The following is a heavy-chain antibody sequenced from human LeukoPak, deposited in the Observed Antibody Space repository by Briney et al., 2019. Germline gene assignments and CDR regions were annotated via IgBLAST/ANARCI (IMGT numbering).Heavy chain of an antibody. CDR3: AREARGSTYYDFWSGYYRGGNNWFDP. CDR1: GFTFSSYG. Sequence: GGSLRLSCAVSGFTFSSYGMSWVRQAPGKGLEWVSAISGSGGSTYYADSVKGRFTISRDNSKNTLYLQMNSLRAEDTAVYYCAREARGSTYYDFWSGYYRGGNNWFDPWGQGTLVTVSS. CDR2: ISGSGGST. J-gene: IGHJ5*02. D-gene: IGHD3-3*01. V-gene: IGHV3-23*01.